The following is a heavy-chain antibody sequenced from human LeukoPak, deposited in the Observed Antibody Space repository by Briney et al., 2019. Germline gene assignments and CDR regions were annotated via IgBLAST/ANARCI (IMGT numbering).Heavy chain of an antibody. CDR3: ASGWAQYYYDSSGYSFDY. Sequence: SVKVSCKASGGTFSSYAISWVRQAPGQGLEWMGRIIPILGIANYAQKFQGRVTITADKSTSTAYMELSSLRSEDTAVYYCASGWAQYYYDSSGYSFDYWGQGTLVTVSS. CDR1: GGTFSSYA. D-gene: IGHD3-22*01. V-gene: IGHV1-69*04. J-gene: IGHJ4*02. CDR2: IIPILGIA.